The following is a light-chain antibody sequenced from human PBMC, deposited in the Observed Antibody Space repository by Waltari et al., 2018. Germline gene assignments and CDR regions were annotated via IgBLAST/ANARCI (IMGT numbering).Light chain of an antibody. V-gene: IGLV2-14*01. J-gene: IGLJ3*02. CDR2: DVS. CDR3: SSYTSTWV. Sequence: QSALTQSASVSGSPGQSITISCTGTSSDFAVFNYVSWYQQHPGKAPQLMIYDVSKRPSVVSNLFSGSTSGNTASLTISGLQAEDEADYYCSSYTSTWVFGGGTKLTVL. CDR1: SSDFAVFNY.